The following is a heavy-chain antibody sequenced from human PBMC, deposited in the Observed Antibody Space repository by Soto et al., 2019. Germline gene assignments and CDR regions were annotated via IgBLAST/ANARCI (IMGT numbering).Heavy chain of an antibody. V-gene: IGHV4-59*01. J-gene: IGHJ6*02. CDR2: IYYSGST. D-gene: IGHD4-17*01. CDR3: ARLTTERYGMDV. CDR1: GGSISSYY. Sequence: PSETLSLTCTVSGGSISSYYWSWIRQPPGKGLEWIGYIYYSGSTNYNPSLKSRVTISVDTSKNQFSLKLSSVTAADTAVYYCARLTTERYGMDVWGQGTTVTVSS.